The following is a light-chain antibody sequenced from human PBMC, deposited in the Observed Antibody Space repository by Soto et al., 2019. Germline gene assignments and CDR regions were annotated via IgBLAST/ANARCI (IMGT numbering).Light chain of an antibody. CDR3: QHYKNWPPWT. Sequence: EIVMTQSPATLSVSPGERATLSCRASQSVSSDLAWYQQKPGQAPRLLIYDASTRASGIPARFSGSGSGTEFTLTISSLQSEAFGVYYCQHYKNWPPWTFGQGTKVEIK. V-gene: IGKV3-15*01. CDR2: DAS. J-gene: IGKJ1*01. CDR1: QSVSSD.